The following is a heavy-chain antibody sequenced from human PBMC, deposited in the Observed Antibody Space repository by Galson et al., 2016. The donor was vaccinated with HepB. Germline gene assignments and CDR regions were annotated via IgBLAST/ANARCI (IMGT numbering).Heavy chain of an antibody. Sequence: SLRLSCATSGFTFRSHTFHWVRQAPGKGLEWVALISYDGFYNYYADSVKSRFTISRDYSKNTLFLEMNSLRPDDTALYFCARETWNYYYYGMDVWGQGTTLTVSS. CDR2: ISYDGFYN. CDR3: ARETWNYYYYGMDV. V-gene: IGHV3-30*04. D-gene: IGHD1-1*01. CDR1: GFTFRSHT. J-gene: IGHJ6*02.